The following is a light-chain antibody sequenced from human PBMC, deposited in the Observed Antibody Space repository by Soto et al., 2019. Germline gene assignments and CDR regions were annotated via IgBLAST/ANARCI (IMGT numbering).Light chain of an antibody. CDR1: QNVRTNY. CDR2: GAS. CDR3: QKYGNFWT. J-gene: IGKJ1*01. V-gene: IGKV3-20*01. Sequence: EIVLTQSPGTLSLSPGERVTLSCRASQNVRTNYLAWYQQKPGQAPRLLIYGASTRASGIPERFSGSGSGTDFSLTIRRLEPDDFAVYYCQKYGNFWTFGQGTKVDI.